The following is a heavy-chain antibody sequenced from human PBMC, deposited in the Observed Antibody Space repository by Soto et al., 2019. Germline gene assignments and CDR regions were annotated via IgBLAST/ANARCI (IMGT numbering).Heavy chain of an antibody. D-gene: IGHD3-16*01. CDR2: IHHTGIA. CDR1: GDSFTNYHW. CDR3: VSKLGPYYYGLDV. J-gene: IGHJ6*02. V-gene: IGHV4-4*02. Sequence: QMQLRQSGPGLVKPSGTLSLTCTVYGDSFTNYHWCCWVRPPPGGGPELIGVIHHTGIANYTPSLESRVASSIDKSKHHFSLSLASVTAADTAVYYCVSKLGPYYYGLDVWGQGTTVTVSS.